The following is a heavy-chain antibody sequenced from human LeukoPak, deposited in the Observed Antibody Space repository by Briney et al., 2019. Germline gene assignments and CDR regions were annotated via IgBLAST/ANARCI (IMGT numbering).Heavy chain of an antibody. J-gene: IGHJ6*03. CDR3: ARDGCSSTSCQPGYIYYYYMDV. D-gene: IGHD2-2*01. Sequence: GGSLGLSCAASGFTFSSYSMNWVRQAPGKGLEWLSYISSTSSTIYYADSVKGRFTISRDNAKNSLYLQMNSLRAEDTAVYYCARDGCSSTSCQPGYIYYYYMDVWGKGTTVTVS. CDR1: GFTFSSYS. V-gene: IGHV3-48*04. CDR2: ISSTSSTI.